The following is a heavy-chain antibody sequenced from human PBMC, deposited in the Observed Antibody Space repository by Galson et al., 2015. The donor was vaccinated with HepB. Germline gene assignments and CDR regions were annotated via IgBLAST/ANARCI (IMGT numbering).Heavy chain of an antibody. CDR1: EFAFGAYT. V-gene: IGHV3-30-3*01. D-gene: IGHD1-26*01. CDR2: ITNNGGTK. J-gene: IGHJ3*02. Sequence: SLRLSCAASEFAFGAYTMHWVRQAPGKGVEWVAAITNNGGTKFYADSVRGRVTISRDNSESTVSLQMNNLRVEDTALYYCVRDQIGTFAFDIWSQGTMVTVSS. CDR3: VRDQIGTFAFDI.